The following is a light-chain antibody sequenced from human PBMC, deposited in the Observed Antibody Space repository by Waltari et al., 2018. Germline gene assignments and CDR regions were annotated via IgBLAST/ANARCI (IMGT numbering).Light chain of an antibody. J-gene: IGLJ3*02. Sequence: ALTQPPTVSGSPAQSITISCPGTSSDIGPYNLSPRYHQHPGKAPTLIIYDVNKRPSGVSNRFSGSKSGNTASLTISGLQAADEADYYCCSYAGSAISVFGGGTKVTVL. CDR1: SSDIGPYNL. CDR3: CSYAGSAISV. CDR2: DVN. V-gene: IGLV2-23*02.